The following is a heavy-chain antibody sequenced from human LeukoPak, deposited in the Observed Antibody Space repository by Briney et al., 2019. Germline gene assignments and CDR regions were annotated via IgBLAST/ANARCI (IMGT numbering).Heavy chain of an antibody. D-gene: IGHD3-22*01. Sequence: GGSLRLSCAASGFTFSSYWMHWVRQAPGKGLEWVAVIWYDGSNKYYADSVKGRFTISRDNSKNTLYLQMNSLRAEDTAVYYCARYYYDSSGFDYWAREPWSPSPQ. CDR1: GFTFSSYW. CDR2: IWYDGSNK. J-gene: IGHJ4*02. V-gene: IGHV3-33*08. CDR3: ARYYYDSSGFDY.